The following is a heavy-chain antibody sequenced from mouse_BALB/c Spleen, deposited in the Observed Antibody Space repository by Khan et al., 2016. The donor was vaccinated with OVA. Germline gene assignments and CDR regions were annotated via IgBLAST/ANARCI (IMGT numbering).Heavy chain of an antibody. J-gene: IGHJ2*01. CDR1: GYSITSGYA. V-gene: IGHV3-2*02. CDR3: ARGNYYGYYVDY. Sequence: EVQLVESGPGLVKPSQSLSLTCTVTGYSITSGYAWNWIRQFPGNKLEWMGYISYSGVTSYTPSLKSRISITRDTSKNQFFLQLNSVTTGDTATYYCARGNYYGYYVDYWGQGTTLTVSS. D-gene: IGHD1-1*01. CDR2: ISYSGVT.